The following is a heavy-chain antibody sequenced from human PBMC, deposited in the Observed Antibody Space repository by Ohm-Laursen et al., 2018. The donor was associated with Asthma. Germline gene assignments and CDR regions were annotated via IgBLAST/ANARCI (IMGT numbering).Heavy chain of an antibody. Sequence: GTLSLTCAVFGGSVSGYHWAWVRQPPGRELEWIAYMFSRGGANYRGGANYNPSLKSRVTLSSDSSTNQVSLRLSSVTAADTAVYFCARLDWAQSMFDSWGQGNLVTVSS. D-gene: IGHD3-9*01. V-gene: IGHV4-59*02. CDR2: MFSRGGANYRGGA. CDR3: ARLDWAQSMFDS. J-gene: IGHJ4*02. CDR1: GGSVSGYH.